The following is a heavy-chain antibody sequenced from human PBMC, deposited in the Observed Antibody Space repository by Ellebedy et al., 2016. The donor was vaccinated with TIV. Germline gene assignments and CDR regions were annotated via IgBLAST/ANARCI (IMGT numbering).Heavy chain of an antibody. J-gene: IGHJ4*02. CDR2: IYYSGGT. CDR3: ARGGRYSGYSI. CDR1: GGSITSGGYY. D-gene: IGHD5-12*01. Sequence: SETLSLTCTVSGGSITSGGYYCSWIRQHPGKGLEWIGYIYYSGGTYNNPSLKSRVTVSVDTSKNQFSLKLSSVTAADTAVYYCARGGRYSGYSIWGQGTLVTGSS. V-gene: IGHV4-31*03.